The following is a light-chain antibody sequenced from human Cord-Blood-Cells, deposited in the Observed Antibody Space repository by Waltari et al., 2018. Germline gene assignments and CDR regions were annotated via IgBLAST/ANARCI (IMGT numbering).Light chain of an antibody. CDR2: QDS. V-gene: IGLV3-1*01. CDR1: KLGDKY. Sequence: SYELTQPPSVSVSPGQTASITCSGDKLGDKYACWYQQKPGQSPVLVIYQDSKRPSGIPERLSGSNDGNTASLAISGTPAMDEADYYCQAWDSSTGVFGTGTKVTVL. J-gene: IGLJ1*01. CDR3: QAWDSSTGV.